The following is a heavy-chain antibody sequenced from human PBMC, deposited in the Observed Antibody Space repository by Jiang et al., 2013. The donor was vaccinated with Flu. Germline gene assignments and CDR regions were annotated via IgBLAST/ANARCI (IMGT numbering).Heavy chain of an antibody. CDR2: ISYDGNNK. D-gene: IGHD4-17*01. CDR1: GFTFSTYG. V-gene: IGHV3-30*18. CDR3: AKLKATHGDYRWPIDY. J-gene: IGHJ4*02. Sequence: QLLESGGGVVQPGKSLRLSCAASGFTFSTYGMHWVRQAPGKGLEWVAVISYDGNNKYYADSVKGRFTIPRDNSKNTLYLEMNSLRAEDTAVYSCAKLKATHGDYRWPIDYWGQGTLVTVSS.